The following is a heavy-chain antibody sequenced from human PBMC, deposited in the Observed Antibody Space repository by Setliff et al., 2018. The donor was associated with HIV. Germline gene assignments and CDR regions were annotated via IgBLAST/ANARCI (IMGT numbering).Heavy chain of an antibody. CDR2: INHCGST. V-gene: IGHV4-34*01. Sequence: PEETLSLTCAVYGGSFSGFYWNWIRQPPGKGLEWIGEINHCGSTNYNPSLKSRVTISVDTAKNQFSLRLSSVIAADTAVYYCARGPPGSSIGWYVGYWCQGTQVTVSS. D-gene: IGHD6-19*01. J-gene: IGHJ4*02. CDR3: ARGPPGSSIGWYVGY. CDR1: GGSFSGFY.